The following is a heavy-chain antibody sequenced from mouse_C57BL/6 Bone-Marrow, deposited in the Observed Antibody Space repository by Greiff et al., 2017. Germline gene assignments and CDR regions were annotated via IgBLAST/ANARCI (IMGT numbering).Heavy chain of an antibody. V-gene: IGHV1-81*01. CDR1: GYTFTSYG. D-gene: IGHD2-3*01. CDR2: IYPRSGNT. CDR3: ARDGYYVPPFAY. Sequence: VKLMESGAELARPGASVKLSCKASGYTFTSYGISWVKQRTGQGLEWIGEIYPRSGNTYYNEKFKGKATLTADKSSSTAYMELRSLTSEDSAVYFCARDGYYVPPFAYWGQGTLVTVSA. J-gene: IGHJ3*01.